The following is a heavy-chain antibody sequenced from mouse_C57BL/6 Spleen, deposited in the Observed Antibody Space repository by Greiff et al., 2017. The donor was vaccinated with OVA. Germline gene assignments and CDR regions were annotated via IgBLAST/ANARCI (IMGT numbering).Heavy chain of an antibody. CDR3: ARWDGYYLHFDY. CDR1: GYSITSGYD. CDR2: ISYSGST. V-gene: IGHV3-1*01. D-gene: IGHD2-3*01. J-gene: IGHJ2*01. Sequence: DVKLQESGPGMVKPSQSLSLTCTVTGYSITSGYDWHWIRHFPGNKLEWMGYISYSGSTNSNPSLKSRISITHDTSKNHFFLKLNSVTTEDTATYYCARWDGYYLHFDYWGQGTTLTVSS.